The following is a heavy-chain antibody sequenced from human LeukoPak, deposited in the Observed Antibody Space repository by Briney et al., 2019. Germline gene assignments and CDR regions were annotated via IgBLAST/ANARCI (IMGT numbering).Heavy chain of an antibody. CDR3: ARDLSKYSYGYSWFDP. CDR1: GGSFSGYY. V-gene: IGHV4-34*01. CDR2: INHSGST. D-gene: IGHD5-18*01. Sequence: SETLSLTCAVYGGSFSGYYWSWIRQPPGKGLEWIGEINHSGSTNYNPSLKSRVTISVDTSKNQFSLKLSSVTAADTAVYYCARDLSKYSYGYSWFDPWGQGTLVTVSS. J-gene: IGHJ5*02.